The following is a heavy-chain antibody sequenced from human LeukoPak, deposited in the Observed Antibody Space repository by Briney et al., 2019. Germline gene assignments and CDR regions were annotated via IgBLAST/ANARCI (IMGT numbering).Heavy chain of an antibody. V-gene: IGHV1-69*01. Sequence: SVKVSCKASGGTFSSYAISWVRQAPGQGLEWMGGIIPIFGTANYAQKFQGRVTITADESTSTAYMELSSLRSEDTAVYYCARDRVAAAGFDYWGQGTLVTVSS. J-gene: IGHJ4*02. CDR2: IIPIFGTA. CDR3: ARDRVAAAGFDY. D-gene: IGHD6-13*01. CDR1: GGTFSSYA.